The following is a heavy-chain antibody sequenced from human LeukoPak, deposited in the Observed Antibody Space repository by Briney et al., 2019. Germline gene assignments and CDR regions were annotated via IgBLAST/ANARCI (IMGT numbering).Heavy chain of an antibody. V-gene: IGHV1-18*01. Sequence: ASVKVSCKASGYTFTNYGISWVRQAPGQGLEWMGWISGYNGKTNYAQKFQGRVTMTRDTSTSTVYMELSSLRSEDTAVYYCARGSGYYYDSSGYFYYWGQGTLVTVSS. CDR2: ISGYNGKT. CDR1: GYTFTNYG. CDR3: ARGSGYYYDSSGYFYY. D-gene: IGHD3-22*01. J-gene: IGHJ4*02.